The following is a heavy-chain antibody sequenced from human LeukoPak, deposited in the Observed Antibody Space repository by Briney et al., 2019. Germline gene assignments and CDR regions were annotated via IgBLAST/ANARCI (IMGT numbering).Heavy chain of an antibody. CDR3: ARGITMVRSFSAWFDP. CDR1: GYTFTSYY. D-gene: IGHD3-10*01. CDR2: INPTGGST. Sequence: ASVKVSCKASGYTFTSYYMHWVRQAPGQGLEWMGLINPTGGSTGYAQKFQGRVTITRNTSISTAYMELSSLRSEDTAVYYCARGITMVRSFSAWFDPWGQGTLVTVSS. J-gene: IGHJ5*02. V-gene: IGHV1-46*01.